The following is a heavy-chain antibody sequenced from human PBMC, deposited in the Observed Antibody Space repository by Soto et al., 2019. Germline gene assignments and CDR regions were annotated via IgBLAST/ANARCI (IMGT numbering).Heavy chain of an antibody. CDR1: GGTFSSYA. J-gene: IGHJ4*02. V-gene: IGHV1-69*01. Sequence: VSCKACGGTFSSYAITSVRQAPGQGIEWMGGIIPIFGTANYAQKFRDRATIRADESTSTVYMELSSLRSEDTAVYYCARDHSDRTADCRSTSCYKFDYWGQGTLVTVS. D-gene: IGHD2-2*01. CDR2: IIPIFGTA. CDR3: ARDHSDRTADCRSTSCYKFDY.